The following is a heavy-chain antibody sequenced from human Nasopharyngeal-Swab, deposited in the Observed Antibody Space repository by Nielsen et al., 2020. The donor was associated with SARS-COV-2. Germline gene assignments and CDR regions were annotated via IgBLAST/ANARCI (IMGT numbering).Heavy chain of an antibody. V-gene: IGHV5-51*01. CDR2: IYPGDSDT. J-gene: IGHJ4*02. CDR3: ARRRGVAGSRYYYFDY. D-gene: IGHD6-19*01. CDR1: GYSFTSYW. Sequence: ESLKISCKGSGYSFTSYWIGWVRQMPGKGLEWMGIIYPGDSDTRYSPSFQGQVTISADKSISTAYLQWSSLKASDTAMYYCARRRGVAGSRYYYFDYWGQGTLVTVSS.